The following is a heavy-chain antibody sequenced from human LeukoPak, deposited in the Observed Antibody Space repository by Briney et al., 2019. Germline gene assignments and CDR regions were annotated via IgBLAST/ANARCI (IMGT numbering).Heavy chain of an antibody. J-gene: IGHJ5*02. CDR3: ARDRYGSGSAAGFDP. CDR2: INPNSGGT. Sequence: ASVKVSCKASGYTFTGYYMHWVRQAPGQGLEWMGWINPNSGGTNYTQKFQGRVTMTRDTSISTAYMELSRLRSDDTAVYYCARDRYGSGSAAGFDPWGQGTLVTVSS. D-gene: IGHD3-22*01. V-gene: IGHV1-2*02. CDR1: GYTFTGYY.